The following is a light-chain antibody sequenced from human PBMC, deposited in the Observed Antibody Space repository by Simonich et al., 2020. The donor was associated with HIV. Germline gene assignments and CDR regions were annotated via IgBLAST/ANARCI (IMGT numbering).Light chain of an antibody. J-gene: IGLJ3*02. CDR2: EGR. CDR3: CSYAGSNTLV. V-gene: IGLV2-23*01. CDR1: SSDVGSYNL. Sequence: QSALSQPASVSGSPGQSITISCTGTSSDVGSYNLVSWYQQHPGNAPKLIISEGRKLPSVVSNRFSGSKSGNTASLTRSGLQAEDEADYYCCSYAGSNTLVFGGGTKLTVL.